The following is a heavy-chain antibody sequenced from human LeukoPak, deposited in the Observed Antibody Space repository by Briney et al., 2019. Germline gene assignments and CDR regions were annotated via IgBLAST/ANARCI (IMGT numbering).Heavy chain of an antibody. CDR2: INTDGSSK. CDR1: GFTFTAYW. CDR3: TRGIGGPVDF. Sequence: GGSLRLSCAASGFTFTAYWMDWVRRVPRKGLVWVSRINTDGSSKTYADSVKGRFTISRDNAENTLYLQMNSLRAEDTAVYYCTRGIGGPVDFWGQGTLVTVSS. D-gene: IGHD3-16*01. V-gene: IGHV3-74*01. J-gene: IGHJ4*02.